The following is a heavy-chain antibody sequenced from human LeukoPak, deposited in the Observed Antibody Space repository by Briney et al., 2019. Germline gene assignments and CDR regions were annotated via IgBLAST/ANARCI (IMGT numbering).Heavy chain of an antibody. CDR2: IYNSGNT. V-gene: IGHV4-59*08. J-gene: IGHJ3*01. CDR1: GGSITTYY. D-gene: IGHD1-26*01. Sequence: SETLSLTCTVSGGSITTYYWTWIRQPPGKGLEWIGYIYNSGNTNYNPSLKSRVTISIDTSRNQVSLRLSSVTAADTAAYYCARQGSGGRSFDVWGQGTMVTVSS. CDR3: ARQGSGGRSFDV.